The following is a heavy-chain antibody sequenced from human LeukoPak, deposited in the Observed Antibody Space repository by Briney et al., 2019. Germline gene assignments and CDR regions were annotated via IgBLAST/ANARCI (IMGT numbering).Heavy chain of an antibody. CDR2: IYSGGST. Sequence: PGGSLRLSCAASGFTVSSNYMSWVRQAPGKGLEWVSVIYSGGSTYYADSVKGRFTISRHNSKNTLYLQMNSLRAEDTAVYYCASNDHCGGDCYAFDIWGQGTMVTVSS. J-gene: IGHJ3*02. CDR1: GFTVSSNY. CDR3: ASNDHCGGDCYAFDI. D-gene: IGHD2-21*02. V-gene: IGHV3-53*04.